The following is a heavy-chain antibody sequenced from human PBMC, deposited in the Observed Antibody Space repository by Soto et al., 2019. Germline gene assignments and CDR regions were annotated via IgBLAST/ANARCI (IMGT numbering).Heavy chain of an antibody. J-gene: IGHJ6*02. D-gene: IGHD2-2*01. Sequence: GASLKISCKGSGYSFTSSWINWVRQLPGKGLEWVGRIDPSDSHINYSPSFQGHVSLSADNSKNTLYLQMNSLRAEDTAVYYCAKYCSSTSCFYYYYGMDVWGQGTTVTVSS. CDR2: IDPSDSHI. CDR3: AKYCSSTSCFYYYYGMDV. CDR1: GYSFTSSW. V-gene: IGHV5-10-1*01.